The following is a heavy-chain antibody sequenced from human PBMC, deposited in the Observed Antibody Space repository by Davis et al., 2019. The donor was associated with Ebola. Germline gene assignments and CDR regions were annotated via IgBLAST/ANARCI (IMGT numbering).Heavy chain of an antibody. CDR1: GFTFSSYA. Sequence: PGGSLRLSCAASGFTFSSYAMNWVRQAPGKGLEWLSSISGRGSYIFYADSLNGRFTISRENAGNALHLQMNSLRADDTAVYYCARGPNCSGGSCYSVYRYYGMDVWGQGTTVTVSS. CDR2: ISGRGSYI. D-gene: IGHD2-15*01. V-gene: IGHV3-21*01. CDR3: ARGPNCSGGSCYSVYRYYGMDV. J-gene: IGHJ6*02.